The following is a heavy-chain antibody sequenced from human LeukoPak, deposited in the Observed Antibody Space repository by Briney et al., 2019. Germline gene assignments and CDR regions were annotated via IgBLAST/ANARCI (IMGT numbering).Heavy chain of an antibody. J-gene: IGHJ5*02. CDR1: GFTFSGYS. Sequence: PGGSLRLSCAASGFTFSGYSMNWVRQAPGKGLEWVSSISSSSSYIYYADSVKGRFTISRDNAKNSLYLQMNSLRAEDTAVYYCAREGSGTTNWFDPWGQGTLVTVSS. V-gene: IGHV3-21*01. CDR3: AREGSGTTNWFDP. CDR2: ISSSSSYI. D-gene: IGHD1-7*01.